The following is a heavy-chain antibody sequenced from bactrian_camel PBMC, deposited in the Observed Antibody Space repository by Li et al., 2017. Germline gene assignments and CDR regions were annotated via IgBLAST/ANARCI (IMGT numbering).Heavy chain of an antibody. CDR2: IDRTGGT. V-gene: IGHV3S55*01. CDR3: QARQLRSPFSDY. J-gene: IGHJ4*01. Sequence: HVQLVESGGGSAQAGGSLKLSCSASGYTVGSCDMAWYRQAPGKEREFVSVIDRTGGTQYADSVKGRFTMSQDNAKNTVYLLMNSLKPEDTAMYYCQARQLRSPFSDYWGQGTQVTVS. CDR1: GYTVGSCD.